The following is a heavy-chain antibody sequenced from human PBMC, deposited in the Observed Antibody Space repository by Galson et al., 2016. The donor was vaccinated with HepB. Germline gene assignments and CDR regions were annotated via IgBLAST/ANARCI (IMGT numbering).Heavy chain of an antibody. CDR2: ISDDGSSK. J-gene: IGHJ6*02. CDR1: GFTFRYFS. D-gene: IGHD1-1*01. Sequence: SLRLSCAASGFTFRYFSIHWVRQAPGKGLEWVTIISDDGSSKYYADSVKGRFTISRDNSKNTVNLQMNNLRTEDTAVYYCARGGTGRLAYYYYGMDFWGPGTPVTVSS. CDR3: ARGGTGRLAYYYYGMDF. V-gene: IGHV3-30*04.